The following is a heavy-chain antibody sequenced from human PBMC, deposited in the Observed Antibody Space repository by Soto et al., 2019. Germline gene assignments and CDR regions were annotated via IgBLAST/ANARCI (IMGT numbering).Heavy chain of an antibody. V-gene: IGHV1-69*12. CDR2: IIPVFRTQ. D-gene: IGHD3-3*02. Sequence: QVRLVQSGAEIKKPGSSMKVSCKASGGTFSNSAISWVRQAPGQGLEWVGGIIPVFRTQDYAQKFQGRVTITADESTSTAYMELSSLRSDDTAVYYCARDKDLPELGGNYYYAVDVWGQGTTVTVSS. CDR3: ARDKDLPELGGNYYYAVDV. J-gene: IGHJ6*02. CDR1: GGTFSNSA.